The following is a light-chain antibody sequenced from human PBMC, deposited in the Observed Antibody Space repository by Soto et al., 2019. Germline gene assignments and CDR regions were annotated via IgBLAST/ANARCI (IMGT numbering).Light chain of an antibody. CDR2: AAS. J-gene: IGKJ4*01. V-gene: IGKV1-8*01. CDR3: QQYYSYPSLT. CDR1: QGISSY. Sequence: AIRMTQSPSSFSASTGDRVTITCRASQGISSYLAWYQQKPGKAPKLLIYAASTLQSGVPSRFSGSGSGTDFTLTISCLQPEDFATYYCQQYYSYPSLTFGGGTKVDNK.